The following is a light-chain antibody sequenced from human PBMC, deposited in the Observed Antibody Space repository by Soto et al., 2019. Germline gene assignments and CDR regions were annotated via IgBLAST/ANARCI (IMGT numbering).Light chain of an antibody. CDR1: QSVFSNSNNKKY. V-gene: IGKV4-1*01. J-gene: IGKJ4*01. Sequence: DIVMTQYADSLAVSLGERATINCKSSQSVFSNSNNKKYLAWYQQKPGQPPKLLIYWASTRESGVPDRFSGSGSGTDFTLTISSLQAEDVAVYYCQQYYTTPLTFGGGTKVDIK. CDR3: QQYYTTPLT. CDR2: WAS.